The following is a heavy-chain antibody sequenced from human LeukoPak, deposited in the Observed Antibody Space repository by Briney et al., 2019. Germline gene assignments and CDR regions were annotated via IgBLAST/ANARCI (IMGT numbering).Heavy chain of an antibody. CDR3: ARGSFSSSSNIDY. V-gene: IGHV3-21*01. CDR1: GVPFSSYE. CDR2: ISSSSSYI. J-gene: IGHJ4*02. Sequence: GGSLRLSCAASGVPFSSYEMNWVRQASGKGLEWVSSISSSSSYIYYADSVKGRFTISRDNAKNSLYLQMNSLRAEDTAVYYCARGSFSSSSNIDYWGQGTLVTVSS. D-gene: IGHD6-6*01.